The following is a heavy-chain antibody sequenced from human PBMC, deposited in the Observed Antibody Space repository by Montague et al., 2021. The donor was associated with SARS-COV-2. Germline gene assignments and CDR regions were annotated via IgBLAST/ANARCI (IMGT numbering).Heavy chain of an antibody. Sequence: SETLSLTCTVSGGSISNSIYYWDWIRQPPGKGLEWIGSIYYTENTYYNPSLKSQVTISIDTSKNQFSLELSSVTAADTAVYYCARPGSGYSYGSGAFDYWGQGTLVTVSS. CDR2: IYYTENT. D-gene: IGHD5-18*01. J-gene: IGHJ4*02. V-gene: IGHV4-39*01. CDR1: GGSISNSIYY. CDR3: ARPGSGYSYGSGAFDY.